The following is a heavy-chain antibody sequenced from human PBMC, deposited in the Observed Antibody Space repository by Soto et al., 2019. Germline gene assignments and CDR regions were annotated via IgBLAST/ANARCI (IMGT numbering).Heavy chain of an antibody. V-gene: IGHV3-43*01. D-gene: IGHD3-3*01. CDR1: GFTFDDYI. J-gene: IGHJ6*02. CDR3: AKDVGRRYYYSAMDF. Sequence: EVHMVESGGVVVQLGESLRLSSATSGFTFDDYIMHWFRRAPGKGLEWVSLITWDGTNTYYADYVKGRFTISRDNNKNSLYLEMNSLKIEDTALYYCAKDVGRRYYYSAMDFWGQGTMVTVSS. CDR2: ITWDGTNT.